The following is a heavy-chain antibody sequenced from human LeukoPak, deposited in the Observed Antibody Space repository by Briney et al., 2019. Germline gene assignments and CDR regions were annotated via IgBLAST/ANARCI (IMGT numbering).Heavy chain of an antibody. Sequence: GGSLRLSCAASRFTFSSYSMNWVRQAPGKGLEWVSSISSSSSYIYYADSVKGRFTISRDNAKNSLYLQMNSLRAEDTAVYYCALLDYGDPLFPRRYYGMDVWGQGTTVTVSS. D-gene: IGHD4-17*01. CDR1: RFTFSSYS. CDR2: ISSSSSYI. J-gene: IGHJ6*02. V-gene: IGHV3-21*01. CDR3: ALLDYGDPLFPRRYYGMDV.